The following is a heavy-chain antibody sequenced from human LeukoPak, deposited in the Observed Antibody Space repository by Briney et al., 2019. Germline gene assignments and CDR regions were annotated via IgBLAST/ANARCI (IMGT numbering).Heavy chain of an antibody. D-gene: IGHD5-24*01. CDR3: ARVDGYNSLYFDY. J-gene: IGHJ4*02. V-gene: IGHV4-38-2*02. CDR2: IYHSGST. CDR1: GYSISSGYY. Sequence: PSETLSLTCTVSGYSISSGYYWGWIRQPPGKGLEWIGSIYHSGSTYYNPSLKSRVTKSVDTSKNQFSLKLSSVTAADTAVYYCARVDGYNSLYFDYWGQGTLVTVSS.